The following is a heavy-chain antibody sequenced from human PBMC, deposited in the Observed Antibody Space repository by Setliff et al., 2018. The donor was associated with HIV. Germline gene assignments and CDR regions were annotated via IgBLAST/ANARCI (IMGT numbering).Heavy chain of an antibody. J-gene: IGHJ4*02. Sequence: PGGSLRLSCATSGFHFSRYSMNWFRQAPGKGLEWVSYISSGGTTIYYADSVKGRFTISRDNSKSTVYLQMGSLRAEDMAVYYCARVRVAAVAPYFDFWGQGALVTVSS. CDR3: ARVRVAAVAPYFDF. D-gene: IGHD6-13*01. CDR1: GFHFSRYS. CDR2: ISSGGTTI. V-gene: IGHV3-48*01.